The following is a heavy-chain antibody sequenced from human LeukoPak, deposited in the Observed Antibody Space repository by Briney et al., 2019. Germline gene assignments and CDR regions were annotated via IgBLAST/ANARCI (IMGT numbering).Heavy chain of an antibody. V-gene: IGHV3-48*04. CDR1: GFTFSNYS. CDR3: ARVPRRGYSYGLDY. CDR2: ISSSSSTI. Sequence: GGSLRLSCAASGFTFSNYSMNWVRQAPGKGLEWVSYISSSSSTIYYADSVKGRFTISRDNAKNSLYLQMNSLRAEDTAVYYCARVPRRGYSYGLDYWGQGTLVTVSS. D-gene: IGHD5-18*01. J-gene: IGHJ4*02.